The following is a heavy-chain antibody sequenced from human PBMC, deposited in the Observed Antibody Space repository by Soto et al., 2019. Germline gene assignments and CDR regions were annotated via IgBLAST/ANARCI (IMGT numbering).Heavy chain of an antibody. CDR3: ARDDPPSLN. CDR1: GYTFTSYH. J-gene: IGHJ4*02. D-gene: IGHD2-2*01. V-gene: IGHV1-18*01. CDR2: ISAYNGHT. Sequence: QVQLVQSGAEVKKPGASVKVSCKASGYTFTSYHISWVRQALGKGLEWMGWISAYNGHTNYAQKLKGRVTMTTDTSTSTAYMELSTLRSDYTAVHYCARDDPPSLNWGKGTRFTVSS.